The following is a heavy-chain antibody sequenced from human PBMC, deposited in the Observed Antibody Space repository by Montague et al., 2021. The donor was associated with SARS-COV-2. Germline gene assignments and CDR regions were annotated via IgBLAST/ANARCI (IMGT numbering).Heavy chain of an antibody. V-gene: IGHV4-39*07. CDR2: IYYSGST. CDR1: GGSISSSNYY. Sequence: SETLSLTCTVSGGSISSSNYYWGWIRQPPGKGLEWIGNIYYSGSTYYNPSLKSRVAISIDTSKNQFSLKLSSVTAADTAVYYCAREGNATEEADLVLDYWGQGTQVTVSS. J-gene: IGHJ4*01. CDR3: AREGNATEEADLVLDY. D-gene: IGHD2-15*01.